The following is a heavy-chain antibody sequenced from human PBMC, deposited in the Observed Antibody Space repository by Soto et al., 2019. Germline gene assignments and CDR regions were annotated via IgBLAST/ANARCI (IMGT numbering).Heavy chain of an antibody. CDR3: VKGLNYNFDNIGFHG. J-gene: IGHJ4*02. CDR1: GFTFDDYA. CDR2: ISWNSGSA. D-gene: IGHD3-22*01. V-gene: IGHV3-9*01. Sequence: PGGSLRLSCAASGFTFDDYAMHWVRQLPGKGLEWVSGISWNSGSAAYMDSVKGRFPISRDNAKKSLFLQMRSLRPEDTALYYCVKGLNYNFDNIGFHGWGQGTLVTVSS.